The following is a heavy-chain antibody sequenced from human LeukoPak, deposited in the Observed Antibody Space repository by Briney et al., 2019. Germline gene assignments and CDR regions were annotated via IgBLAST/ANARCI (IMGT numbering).Heavy chain of an antibody. CDR2: ISSSSSYI. Sequence: PGGSLRLSCAASGFTFSDYYMSWVRQAPGKGLEWVSSISSSSSYIYYADSVKGRFTISRDNAKNSLYLQMNSLRAEDTAVYYCARDLLVVPAATAFDYWGQGTLVTVSS. J-gene: IGHJ4*02. CDR3: ARDLLVVPAATAFDY. D-gene: IGHD2-2*01. V-gene: IGHV3-21*01. CDR1: GFTFSDYY.